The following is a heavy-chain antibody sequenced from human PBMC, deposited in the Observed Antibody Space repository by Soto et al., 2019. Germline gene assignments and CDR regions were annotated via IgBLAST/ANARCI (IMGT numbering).Heavy chain of an antibody. CDR1: GYTFTGYY. CDR3: ARVDYSNYVPYYGLDV. J-gene: IGHJ6*02. D-gene: IGHD4-4*01. CDR2: INPNSGGT. V-gene: IGHV1-2*02. Sequence: ASVKVSCKASGYTFTGYYMHWVRQAPGQGLEWMGWINPNSGGTNYAQKFQGRVTMTRDTSISTAYMELSRLRSDDTAVYYCARVDYSNYVPYYGLDVWGQGTTVTVSS.